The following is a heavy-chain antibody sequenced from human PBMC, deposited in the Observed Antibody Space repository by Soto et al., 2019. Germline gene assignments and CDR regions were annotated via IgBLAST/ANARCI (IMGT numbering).Heavy chain of an antibody. CDR3: VRAPLDYYSADYFDN. CDR1: GTRFTTYY. Sequence: SVKVSCKASGTRFTTYYINWVRQATGQGLEWMGWMHPNRGNPGYAQKFQGRVTMTRDNSITTAYMELSSLRSEDTAVYFCVRAPLDYYSADYFDNWGQGALVTVSS. D-gene: IGHD2-21*01. CDR2: MHPNRGNP. J-gene: IGHJ4*02. V-gene: IGHV1-8*02.